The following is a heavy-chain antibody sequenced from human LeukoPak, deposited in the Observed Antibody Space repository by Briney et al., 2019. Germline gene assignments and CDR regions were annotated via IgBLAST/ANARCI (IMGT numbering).Heavy chain of an antibody. Sequence: SETLSLTCTVSGGSISSYYWSWVRQPPGKGLQWIGYINYSGNGDYNPSLQSRVTMSVDTSKNQFSLKLNSVTAADTAVYYCARRTYYETLTGYKYWYFDLWGRGTLVTVSS. CDR1: GGSISSYY. J-gene: IGHJ2*01. D-gene: IGHD3-9*01. CDR2: INYSGNG. V-gene: IGHV4-59*01. CDR3: ARRTYYETLTGYKYWYFDL.